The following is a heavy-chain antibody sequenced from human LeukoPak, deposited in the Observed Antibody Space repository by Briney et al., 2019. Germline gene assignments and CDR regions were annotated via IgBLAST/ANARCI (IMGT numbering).Heavy chain of an antibody. CDR1: GFTFSSYS. J-gene: IGHJ4*02. CDR2: QSSDGRNT. V-gene: IGHV3-30*03. Sequence: GGSLRLSCAASGFTFSSYSMNWVRQAPGKGLEWVAAQSSDGRNTFYADSVKGRFTISRDTSKKTLYLQMNSLRTEDTAVYFCARDREAVTGPFDYWGPGTLVTVSS. CDR3: ARDREAVTGPFDY. D-gene: IGHD6-19*01.